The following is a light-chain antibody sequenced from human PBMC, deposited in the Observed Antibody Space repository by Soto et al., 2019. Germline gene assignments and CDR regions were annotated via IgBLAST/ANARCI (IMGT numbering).Light chain of an antibody. V-gene: IGKV1-39*01. CDR2: TAS. CDR1: QSISTF. CDR3: QQSHISPLT. J-gene: IGKJ4*01. Sequence: DVHMPQSPSSLSASVGDRVTITCRASQSISTFLNWYQQRPGKVPKLLIDTASSLQSGVPSRFSGSGSGSDFTLTITTLQPEDFATYYCQQSHISPLTFGGGTKVEL.